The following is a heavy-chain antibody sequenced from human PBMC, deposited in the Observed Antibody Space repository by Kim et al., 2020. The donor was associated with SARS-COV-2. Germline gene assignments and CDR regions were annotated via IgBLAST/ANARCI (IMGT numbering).Heavy chain of an antibody. J-gene: IGHJ3*02. CDR1: GFTFSDYY. V-gene: IGHV3-11*01. CDR3: ARGTTLPWYYDSSGYVAPRYDAFDI. Sequence: GGSLRLSRAASGFTFSDYYMSWIRQAPGKGLEWVSYISSSGSTIYYADSVKGRFTISRDNAKNSLYLQMNSLRAEDTAVYYCARGTTLPWYYDSSGYVAPRYDAFDIWGQGTMVTVSS. D-gene: IGHD3-22*01. CDR2: ISSSGSTI.